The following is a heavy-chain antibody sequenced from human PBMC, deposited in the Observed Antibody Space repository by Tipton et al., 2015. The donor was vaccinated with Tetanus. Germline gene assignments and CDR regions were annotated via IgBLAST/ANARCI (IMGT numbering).Heavy chain of an antibody. CDR3: ARGWGTSCSYFAS. V-gene: IGHV4-30-4*01. Sequence: TLSLTCTVSGDSVSTGNFYWSWIRQPPGKGLEWIAFIHHSGLAFSKPSLKSRVSISIDTSQNQFSLRLTSVTAADTAVYYCARGWGTSCSYFASWGQGILVPVSS. D-gene: IGHD2-2*01. CDR1: GDSVSTGNFY. CDR2: IHHSGLA. J-gene: IGHJ4*02.